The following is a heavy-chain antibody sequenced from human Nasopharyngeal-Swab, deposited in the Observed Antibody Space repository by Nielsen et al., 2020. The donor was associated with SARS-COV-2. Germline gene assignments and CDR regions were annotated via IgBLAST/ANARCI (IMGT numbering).Heavy chain of an antibody. Sequence: PGKGLEWIGSIYYSGSTYYNPSLKSRVTISVDTSKNQFSLKLSSVTAADTAVYYCARRILYDGIDVWGQGTTVTVSS. J-gene: IGHJ6*02. CDR3: ARRILYDGIDV. CDR2: IYYSGST. V-gene: IGHV4-39*07. D-gene: IGHD2-15*01.